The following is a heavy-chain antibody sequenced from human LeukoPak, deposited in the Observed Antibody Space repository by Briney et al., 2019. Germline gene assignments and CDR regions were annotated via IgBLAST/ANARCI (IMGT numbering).Heavy chain of an antibody. Sequence: ASVKVSFTASGYTFTSYAMHWVRQAPGQRLEWMGWINAGNGNTKYSQKFQGRATITRDTSASTAYMELSSLRSEDTAVYYCARMSDSSGYYQDDYWGQGTLVTVSS. J-gene: IGHJ4*02. V-gene: IGHV1-3*01. CDR2: INAGNGNT. CDR1: GYTFTSYA. CDR3: ARMSDSSGYYQDDY. D-gene: IGHD3-22*01.